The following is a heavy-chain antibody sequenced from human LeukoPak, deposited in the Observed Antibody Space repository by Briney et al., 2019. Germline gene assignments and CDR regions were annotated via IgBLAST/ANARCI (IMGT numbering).Heavy chain of an antibody. CDR1: GFTVSSNY. Sequence: PGGSLRLSCAASGFTVSSNYMSWVRQAPGKGLEWVSVIYSGGSTYYADSVKGRFTISRDNSKNTLYLQMNSLRAEDTAVYYCARESGPYGSGRGVFDYWGQGTLVTVSS. V-gene: IGHV3-66*02. D-gene: IGHD3-10*01. CDR3: ARESGPYGSGRGVFDY. CDR2: IYSGGST. J-gene: IGHJ4*02.